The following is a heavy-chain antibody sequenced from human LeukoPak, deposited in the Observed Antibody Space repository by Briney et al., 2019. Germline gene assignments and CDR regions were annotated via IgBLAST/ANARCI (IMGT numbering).Heavy chain of an antibody. Sequence: GGSLRLSCAASGFTFSSYGMHWVRQAPGKGLEWVSAISGSGGSTYYADSVKGRFTISRDNSKNTLYLQMNSLRAEDTAVYYCAKVENILTGYPFDHWGQGTLVTVSS. CDR2: ISGSGGST. V-gene: IGHV3-23*01. D-gene: IGHD3-9*01. CDR1: GFTFSSYG. J-gene: IGHJ4*02. CDR3: AKVENILTGYPFDH.